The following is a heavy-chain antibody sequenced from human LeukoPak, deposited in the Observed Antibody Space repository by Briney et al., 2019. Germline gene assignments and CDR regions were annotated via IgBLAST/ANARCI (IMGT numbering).Heavy chain of an antibody. CDR2: ISIFNGHT. CDR1: GYTFTTYG. V-gene: IGHV1-18*01. CDR3: ARVDTVNYSYYMDV. J-gene: IGHJ6*03. Sequence: VASVKVSCKASGYTFTTYGISWVRQPPGPGIERMGWISIFNGHTNYAHSPQDRVTMTTDTATSTVYMELSSLTLDDTAVYYCARVDTVNYSYYMDVWGKGTPVTVSS. D-gene: IGHD4-17*01.